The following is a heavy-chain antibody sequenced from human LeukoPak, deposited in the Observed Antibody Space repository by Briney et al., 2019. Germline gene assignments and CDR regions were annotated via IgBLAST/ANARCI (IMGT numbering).Heavy chain of an antibody. D-gene: IGHD3-16*02. CDR2: ISSGSSAI. J-gene: IGHJ4*02. V-gene: IGHV3-21*01. CDR1: GFTFTTYS. Sequence: GGSLRLSCEASGFTFTTYSMTWVRQAPGKGLEWVSIISSGSSAIFSADALKGRFTISRDDAKNLLYLDMNSLRAEDAAVYYCARGPYDYVWGSYPQPLYYWGQGTLVTVSS. CDR3: ARGPYDYVWGSYPQPLYY.